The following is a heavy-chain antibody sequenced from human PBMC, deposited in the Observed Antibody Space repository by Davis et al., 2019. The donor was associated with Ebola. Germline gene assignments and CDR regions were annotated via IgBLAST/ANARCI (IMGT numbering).Heavy chain of an antibody. CDR1: GFTVSSNY. CDR3: AKDFRNYNY. Sequence: GESLKISCAASGFTVSSNYMSWVRQAPGKGLEWVSVIYSGGSTFYADSVKGRFTVSRDNSKNTMYLQMNSLRAEDTAVYYCAKDFRNYNYWGQGTLVTVSS. CDR2: IYSGGST. V-gene: IGHV3-53*01. D-gene: IGHD4-11*01. J-gene: IGHJ4*02.